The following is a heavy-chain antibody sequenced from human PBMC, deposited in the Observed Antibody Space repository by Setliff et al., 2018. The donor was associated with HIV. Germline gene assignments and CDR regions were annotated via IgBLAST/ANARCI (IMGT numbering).Heavy chain of an antibody. CDR1: GGTFSSYG. CDR2: IIPIFGKT. J-gene: IGHJ4*02. CDR3: ARGGGYSSY. D-gene: IGHD6-13*01. Sequence: SVKVSCKASGGTFSSYGLSWVRQAPGQGLEWMGGIIPIFGKTSYAQNFQGRITITADESTSTAYMELSSLRSEDTAVYYCARGGGYSSYWGQGTLVTVSS. V-gene: IGHV1-69*13.